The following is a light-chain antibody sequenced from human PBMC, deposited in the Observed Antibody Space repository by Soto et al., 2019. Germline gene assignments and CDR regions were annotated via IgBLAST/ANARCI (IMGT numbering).Light chain of an antibody. CDR3: QQFVTSPFT. V-gene: IGKV3-20*01. J-gene: IGKJ3*01. Sequence: EIVLTQSPGTLSLSPGERATLSCRASQRVSSTYLAWYQQKPGQAPRLLIYGASSRATGIPDRFSGSGSGTDFTLTISRLEPEDFAVYYCQQFVTSPFTFGPGTKVDIK. CDR1: QRVSSTY. CDR2: GAS.